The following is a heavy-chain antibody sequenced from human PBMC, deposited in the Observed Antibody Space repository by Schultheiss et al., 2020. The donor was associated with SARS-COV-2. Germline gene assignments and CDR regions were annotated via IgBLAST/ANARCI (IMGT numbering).Heavy chain of an antibody. CDR3: AKDSANWGDCSSTSCYSNWFDP. J-gene: IGHJ5*02. CDR2: ISGSGGST. Sequence: GGSLRLSCAASGFTFSSYAMSWVRQAPGKGLEWVSAISGSGGSTYYADSVKGRFTISRDNSKNTLYLQMNSLRAEDTAVYYCAKDSANWGDCSSTSCYSNWFDPWGQGTLVTVSS. CDR1: GFTFSSYA. D-gene: IGHD2-2*01. V-gene: IGHV3-23*01.